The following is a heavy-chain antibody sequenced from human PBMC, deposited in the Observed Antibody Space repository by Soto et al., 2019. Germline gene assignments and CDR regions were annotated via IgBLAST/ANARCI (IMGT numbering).Heavy chain of an antibody. CDR2: IYYSGST. V-gene: IGHV4-31*03. CDR1: GGSISSGGYY. J-gene: IGHJ3*02. CDR3: ANHLTDDYGDSGAFDI. Sequence: SETLSLTCTVSGGSISSGGYYWSWIRQHPGKGLEWIGYIYYSGSTYYNPSLKSRVTISVDTSKNQFSLKLSSVTAADTAVYYCANHLTDDYGDSGAFDIWGQGTMVTVSS. D-gene: IGHD4-17*01.